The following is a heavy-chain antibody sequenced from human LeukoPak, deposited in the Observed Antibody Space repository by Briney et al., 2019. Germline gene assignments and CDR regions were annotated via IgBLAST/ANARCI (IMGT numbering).Heavy chain of an antibody. CDR1: GYTFSDYY. V-gene: IGHV1-2*04. CDR2: IDRSTGT. D-gene: IGHD3-10*01. CDR3: AREYSQSYTPLSP. J-gene: IGHJ5*02. Sequence: ASVKVSCKASGYTFSDYYMHWVRQAPGQGLEWMGWIDRSTGTKYAQKFQGWVTMTRDTSISTAYMELNRLTSDDTAVYFCAREYSQSYTPLSPWGQGTLVTVSS.